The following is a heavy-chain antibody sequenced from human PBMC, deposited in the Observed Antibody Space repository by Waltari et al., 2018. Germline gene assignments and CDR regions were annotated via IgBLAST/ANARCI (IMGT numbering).Heavy chain of an antibody. D-gene: IGHD4-4*01. J-gene: IGHJ4*02. Sequence: EVQLVQSGAEVKKPGATVKISCTVTGYTFTDKYIHWEQQAPGKGLEWMVLVDPEDGETIYAEKFQGRVTITADTSTDTAYMELSSLRSEDTAVYYCSPSNYRGVPFDYWGQGTLVTVSS. CDR1: GYTFTDKY. V-gene: IGHV1-69-2*01. CDR3: SPSNYRGVPFDY. CDR2: VDPEDGET.